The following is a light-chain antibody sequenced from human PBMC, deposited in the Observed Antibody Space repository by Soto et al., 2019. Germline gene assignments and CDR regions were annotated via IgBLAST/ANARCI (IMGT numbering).Light chain of an antibody. V-gene: IGKV3-20*01. CDR2: DAS. J-gene: IGKJ4*01. Sequence: EIVLTQSPGTLSLSPGERATLSCRASQSVASNYLAWYQQKPGQAPRLLIYDASSTATGTPDRFSGSGSGTDFTLTISSLAPEDFGVYSCQQYGSTPLTVGGGTEVEIK. CDR1: QSVASNY. CDR3: QQYGSTPLT.